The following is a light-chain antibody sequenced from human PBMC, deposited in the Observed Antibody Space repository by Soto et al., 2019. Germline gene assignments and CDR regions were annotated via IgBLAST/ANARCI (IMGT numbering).Light chain of an antibody. CDR3: QQYDSTPYT. CDR1: QSVLYSSNNKNY. CDR2: WAS. Sequence: DLVMTQSPDSLAVSLGERATINCKSSQSVLYSSNNKNYLAWYQQKPGQPPKLLIYWASTRESGVPDRFSGSGSGTDFTLTNSSLQAEDVAVYYCQQYDSTPYTFGQGTKLEIK. V-gene: IGKV4-1*01. J-gene: IGKJ2*01.